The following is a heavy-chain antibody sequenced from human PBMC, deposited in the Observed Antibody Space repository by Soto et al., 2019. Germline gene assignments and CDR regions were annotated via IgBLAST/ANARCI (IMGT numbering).Heavy chain of an antibody. J-gene: IGHJ4*02. CDR1: GFTFSTYA. V-gene: IGHV3-30-3*01. CDR3: ARDVNRGWNYPAY. Sequence: QVQLVESGGGVVQPGRSLRLSCEVSGFTFSTYAMHWVRQAPGKGLEWVAVILYDGNYKFYADSVKGRFTISRDNSKNTLYLQMNSLSPEDTAVYFCARDVNRGWNYPAYWGQGTLVTVSS. CDR2: ILYDGNYK. D-gene: IGHD1-7*01.